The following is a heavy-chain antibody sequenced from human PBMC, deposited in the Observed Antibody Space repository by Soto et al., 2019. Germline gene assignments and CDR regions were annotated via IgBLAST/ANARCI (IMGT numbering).Heavy chain of an antibody. J-gene: IGHJ4*02. V-gene: IGHV4-4*09. Sequence: PSETLSLTCTVSGGSISSYYWSWIRQPPGKGLEWLGYILHNGNADYSPSLETRLSISLDSSKNQFSLKVNSVSAADTAIYFCARVSAVSAEYYFDYWGQGALVTVSS. CDR3: ARVSAVSAEYYFDY. CDR2: ILHNGNA. D-gene: IGHD6-19*01. CDR1: GGSISSYY.